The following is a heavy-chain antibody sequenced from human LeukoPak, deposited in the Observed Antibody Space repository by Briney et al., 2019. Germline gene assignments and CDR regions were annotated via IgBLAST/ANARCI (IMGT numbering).Heavy chain of an antibody. CDR2: IYSGGST. Sequence: GGSLRLSCAASGFTVSTYYMTWVRQAPGKGLECVSVIYSGGSTYYADSVKGRFTVSRDNSKNTLYLQMNSLRAEDTVMYYCARGLGYCTSTTCLLPFDYWGQGTLVTVSS. V-gene: IGHV3-53*01. CDR3: ARGLGYCTSTTCLLPFDY. J-gene: IGHJ4*02. D-gene: IGHD2-2*01. CDR1: GFTVSTYY.